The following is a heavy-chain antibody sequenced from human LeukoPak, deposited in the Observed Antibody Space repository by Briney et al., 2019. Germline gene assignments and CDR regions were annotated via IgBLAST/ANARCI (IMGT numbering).Heavy chain of an antibody. J-gene: IGHJ4*02. CDR3: ARDRDGGVGTIDY. Sequence: GASVKVSCKASGYTFTGYYMHWVRQAPGQGLEWMGRINPNSGGTNYAQKFQGRVTMTRDTSISTAYMELSRLRLDDTAVYYCARDRDGGVGTIDYWGQGTLVPVSS. V-gene: IGHV1-2*06. CDR2: INPNSGGT. D-gene: IGHD3-3*01. CDR1: GYTFTGYY.